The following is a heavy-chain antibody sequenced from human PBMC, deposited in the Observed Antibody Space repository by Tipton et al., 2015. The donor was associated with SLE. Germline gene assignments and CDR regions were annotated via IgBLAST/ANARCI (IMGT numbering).Heavy chain of an antibody. J-gene: IGHJ4*01. CDR2: IIYRGGRT. D-gene: IGHD3-22*01. V-gene: IGHV3-23*03. CDR1: GFTFSNYA. Sequence: SLRLSCAASGFTFSNYAMSWVRRAPGKGLEWVSIIYRGGRTYYADSVKGRFSVSRDNSKNMLYLQMNSLRAEDTAVYYCAKEWAIYYDSSGRCFDYWVHGTLVTVSS. CDR3: AKEWAIYYDSSGRCFDY.